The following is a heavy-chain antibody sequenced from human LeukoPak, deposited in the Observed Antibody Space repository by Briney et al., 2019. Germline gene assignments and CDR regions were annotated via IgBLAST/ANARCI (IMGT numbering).Heavy chain of an antibody. Sequence: GGSLRLSCAASGFTFNNFGMHWVRQAPGKGLEWVSYISRSGDTIYFADSVKGRFTISRDNAKNSLYLQMSSLRAEDTAVYYCARDYASDYWGQGTLVTVSS. J-gene: IGHJ4*02. CDR1: GFTFNNFG. CDR3: ARDYASDY. D-gene: IGHD3-10*01. V-gene: IGHV3-48*04. CDR2: ISRSGDTI.